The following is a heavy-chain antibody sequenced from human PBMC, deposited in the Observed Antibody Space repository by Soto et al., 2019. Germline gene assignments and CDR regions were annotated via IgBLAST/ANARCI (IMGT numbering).Heavy chain of an antibody. J-gene: IGHJ4*02. CDR1: GYTFTNYG. CDR2: ISAYNGNT. Sequence: ASVKVSCKASGYTFTNYGISWVRQALGQGLEWMGWISAYNGNTGYAQELRGRVTMTRNTSNTTAYMELTSLTSDDTGVYYCAGGNFRYWGQGTLVTVSS. CDR3: AGGNFRY. V-gene: IGHV1-18*04.